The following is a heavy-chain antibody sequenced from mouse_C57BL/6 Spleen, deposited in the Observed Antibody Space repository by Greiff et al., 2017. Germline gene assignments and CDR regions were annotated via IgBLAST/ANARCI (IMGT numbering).Heavy chain of an antibody. J-gene: IGHJ4*01. D-gene: IGHD2-4*01. Sequence: QVQLQQPGAELVKPGASVKVSCKASGYTFTSYWMHWVKQRPGQGLEWIGRIHPSDSDTNYNQKFKGKATLTVDKSSSTAYMQLSSLTSEDSAVYDCAISITTDPYYYAMDYWGQGTSVTVSS. V-gene: IGHV1-74*01. CDR1: GYTFTSYW. CDR2: IHPSDSDT. CDR3: AISITTDPYYYAMDY.